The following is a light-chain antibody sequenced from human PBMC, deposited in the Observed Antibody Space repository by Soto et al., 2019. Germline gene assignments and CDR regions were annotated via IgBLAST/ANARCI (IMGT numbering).Light chain of an antibody. CDR2: GAS. CDR3: QRYDSSSWT. J-gene: IGKJ1*01. Sequence: EIVLTKSPDTLSFSIGERATLSCTASQSLGSTYLAWYQQRPGQAPRLLIYGASSRATGIPDRFSGSGSGTDFTLTISRLEPEDVAVYYCQRYDSSSWTFGQGTKVDIK. CDR1: QSLGSTY. V-gene: IGKV3-20*01.